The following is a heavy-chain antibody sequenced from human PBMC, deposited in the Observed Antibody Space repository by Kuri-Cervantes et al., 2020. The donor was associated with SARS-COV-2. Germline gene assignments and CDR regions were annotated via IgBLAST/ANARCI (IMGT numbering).Heavy chain of an antibody. V-gene: IGHV4-4*02. CDR1: GGSISSSNW. D-gene: IGHD2-15*01. CDR2: IYHSGST. Sequence: GSLRLSCAVSGGSISSSNWWSWVRQPPGKGLEWIGEIYHSGSTNYNPSLKSRVTISVDTSKNQFSLKLSSVTAADTAVYYCAANIVVVVAATGWTPGALDYWGQGTLVTVSS. J-gene: IGHJ4*02. CDR3: AANIVVVVAATGWTPGALDY.